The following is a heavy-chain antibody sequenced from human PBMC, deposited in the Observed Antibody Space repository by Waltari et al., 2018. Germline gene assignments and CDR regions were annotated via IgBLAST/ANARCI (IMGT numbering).Heavy chain of an antibody. J-gene: IGHJ4*02. D-gene: IGHD4-17*01. Sequence: EVQLVESGGGVVQPGGSLRLSCAAAGFSVSNHYLVWFRQAPGKGLEWVSISYSGGSTYYADAVKGRFTSSRHSSKNTLYLQMNSLTVEDTAVYYCARQMTTASTWQTDWGQGTLITVSS. CDR3: ARQMTTASTWQTD. CDR2: SYSGGST. CDR1: GFSVSNHY. V-gene: IGHV3-53*04.